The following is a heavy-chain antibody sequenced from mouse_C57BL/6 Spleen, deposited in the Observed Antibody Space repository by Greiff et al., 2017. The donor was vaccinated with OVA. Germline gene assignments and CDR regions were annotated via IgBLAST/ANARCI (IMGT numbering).Heavy chain of an antibody. V-gene: IGHV1-15*01. Sequence: VKLMESGAELVRPGASVTLSCKASGYTFTDYEMHWVKQTPVHGLEWIGAIDPETGGTAYNQKFKGKAILTTDKSSSTAYMELRSLTSEDSAVYYCTSYYGSRFDYWGQGTTLTVSS. CDR2: IDPETGGT. J-gene: IGHJ2*01. CDR3: TSYYGSRFDY. CDR1: GYTFTDYE. D-gene: IGHD1-1*01.